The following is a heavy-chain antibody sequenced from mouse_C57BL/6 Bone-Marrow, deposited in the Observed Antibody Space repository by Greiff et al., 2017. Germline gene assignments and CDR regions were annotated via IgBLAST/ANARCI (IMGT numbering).Heavy chain of an antibody. V-gene: IGHV1-39*01. CDR3: ARSTTVVATRVWYFDY. Sequence: VQLKESGPELVKPGASVKISCKASGYSFTDYNMNWVKQSNGKSLEWIGVINPNYGTTSYNQKFKGKATLTVDQSSSTAYMQLNSLTSEDSAVYYCARSTTVVATRVWYFDYWGQGTTLTVSS. J-gene: IGHJ2*01. CDR1: GYSFTDYN. D-gene: IGHD1-1*01. CDR2: INPNYGTT.